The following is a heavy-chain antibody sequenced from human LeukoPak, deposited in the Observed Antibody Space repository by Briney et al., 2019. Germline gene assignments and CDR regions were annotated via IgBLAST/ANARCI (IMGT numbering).Heavy chain of an antibody. J-gene: IGHJ4*02. CDR3: ARVTHFIDY. CDR1: GFTFSDYY. D-gene: IGHD2-21*02. V-gene: IGHV3-11*06. CDR2: ISSSSSYT. Sequence: GGSLRLSCAASGFTFSDYYMSWIRQAPGKGLEWVSYISSSSSYTNYADSVKGRFTISRDNSKNTLYLQMNSLRAEDTAVYYCARVTHFIDYWGQGTLVTVSS.